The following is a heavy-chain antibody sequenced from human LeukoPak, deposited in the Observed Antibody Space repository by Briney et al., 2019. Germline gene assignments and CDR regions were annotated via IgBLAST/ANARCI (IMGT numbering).Heavy chain of an antibody. CDR3: ARSGIAAAGTVDYYYYMDV. J-gene: IGHJ6*03. CDR2: IWYDGSNK. D-gene: IGHD6-13*01. Sequence: GGSLRLSCAASGFTFSSYGMHWVRQAPGKGLEWVAVIWYDGSNKYYADSVKGRFTISRDNSKNTLYLQMNSLKAGDTAVYYCARSGIAAAGTVDYYYYMDVWGKGTTVTVSS. V-gene: IGHV3-33*01. CDR1: GFTFSSYG.